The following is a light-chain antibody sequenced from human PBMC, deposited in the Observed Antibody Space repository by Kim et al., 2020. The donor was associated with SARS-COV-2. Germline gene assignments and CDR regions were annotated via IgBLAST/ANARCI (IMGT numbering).Light chain of an antibody. CDR3: NSRDSSGNHWV. CDR2: GKN. CDR1: SLRSYY. Sequence: ALRQTGRITCQGDSLRSYYASWYQQKPGQAPVLVIYGKNNRPSGIPDRFSGSSSGNTASLTITGAQAEDEADYYCNSRDSSGNHWVFGGGTKLTVL. V-gene: IGLV3-19*01. J-gene: IGLJ3*02.